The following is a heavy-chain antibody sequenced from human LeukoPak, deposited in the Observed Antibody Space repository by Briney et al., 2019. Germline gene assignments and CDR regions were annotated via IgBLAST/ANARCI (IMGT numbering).Heavy chain of an antibody. CDR1: GGSISSSSYY. D-gene: IGHD3-3*01. Sequence: SETLSLTCTVSGGSISSSSYYWGWIRQAPGKGLEWIATIYHSGSTYYNPSLQSRVTISLDTSKNQFSLKLRSLTAADTAVYFCARGGLGFDTSGFSRWGQGTLVTVSS. CDR3: ARGGLGFDTSGFSR. V-gene: IGHV4-39*07. J-gene: IGHJ4*02. CDR2: IYHSGST.